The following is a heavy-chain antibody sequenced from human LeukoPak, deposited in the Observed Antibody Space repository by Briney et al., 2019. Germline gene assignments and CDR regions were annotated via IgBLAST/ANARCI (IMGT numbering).Heavy chain of an antibody. CDR1: GGTFSSYA. CDR3: ARAPLRVHSVGATEYYYGMDV. D-gene: IGHD1-26*01. Sequence: EASVKVSCKASGGTFSSYAISWVRQAPGQGLEWMGRIIPILGIANYAQKFQGRVTITADKSTSTAYMELSSLRSEDTAVYYCARAPLRVHSVGATEYYYGMDVWGQGTTVTVSS. V-gene: IGHV1-69*04. J-gene: IGHJ6*02. CDR2: IIPILGIA.